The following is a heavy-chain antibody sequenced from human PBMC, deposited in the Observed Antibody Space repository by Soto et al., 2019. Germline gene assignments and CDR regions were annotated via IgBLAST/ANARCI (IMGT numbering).Heavy chain of an antibody. J-gene: IGHJ3*01. CDR2: IHSDGSST. Sequence: EVPLVESGGGLVQPGESLRLSCAASGFTFSYYWMHWVRQAPGKGLVWVSRIHSDGSSTTYADSVKGRFTISRDNARNTLYLQMNSLRAEDTAVYYCARGDRGAFDLWGQGTVLTVSS. V-gene: IGHV3-74*01. D-gene: IGHD1-26*01. CDR3: ARGDRGAFDL. CDR1: GFTFSYYW.